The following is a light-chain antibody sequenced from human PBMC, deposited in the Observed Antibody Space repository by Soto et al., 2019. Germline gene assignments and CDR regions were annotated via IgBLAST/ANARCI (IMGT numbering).Light chain of an antibody. Sequence: QSVLTQPPSVSGAPGQRVTISCTGSSSNIGAGYDVHWYQQLPGTAPKLLIYGNSNRRSGVPDRVSGSKSGTSASLAITGLQAEDEADYYCQSSDSSLSGGVFGGGTKLTVL. CDR2: GNS. CDR1: SSNIGAGYD. CDR3: QSSDSSLSGGV. J-gene: IGLJ3*02. V-gene: IGLV1-40*01.